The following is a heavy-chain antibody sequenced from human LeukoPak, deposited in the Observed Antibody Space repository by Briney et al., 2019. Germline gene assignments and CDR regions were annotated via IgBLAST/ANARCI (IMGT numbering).Heavy chain of an antibody. J-gene: IGHJ3*02. V-gene: IGHV1-69*13. CDR2: IIPIFSTA. CDR3: ARDMTDLLHVFDI. CDR1: RGTFSSYT. D-gene: IGHD3-16*01. Sequence: GASVKVSCKPSRGTFSSYTINWVRQAPGQGLEWMGGIIPIFSTANYAQKFQGRVTITADESMTTVYMELSSLRSEDTAVYYCARDMTDLLHVFDIWGQGTMVTVSS.